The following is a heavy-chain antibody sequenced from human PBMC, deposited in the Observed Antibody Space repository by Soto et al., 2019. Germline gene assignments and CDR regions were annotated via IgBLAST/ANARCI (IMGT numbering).Heavy chain of an antibody. Sequence: QVQLAQSGAEVKKPGSSVKVSCKASGGTFSSYAVSWVRQAPGQGLEWMGGIIPIFGTVIYAQQFQGRVTITADESTKTAYMELRSLRFEDTAVYYCARDSHPPALSGDIMRWDVWGQGTTVTVSS. CDR2: IIPIFGTV. CDR1: GGTFSSYA. V-gene: IGHV1-69*01. D-gene: IGHD2-15*01. CDR3: ARDSHPPALSGDIMRWDV. J-gene: IGHJ6*02.